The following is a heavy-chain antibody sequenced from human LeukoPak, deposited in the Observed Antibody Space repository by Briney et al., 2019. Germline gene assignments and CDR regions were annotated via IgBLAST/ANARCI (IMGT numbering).Heavy chain of an antibody. V-gene: IGHV1-24*01. D-gene: IGHD2-2*01. CDR2: FDPEDGET. J-gene: IGHJ4*02. CDR3: ATACSSTSCYVQRYYFDY. CDR1: GYTLTELS. Sequence: ASVKVSCKVSGYTLTELSMHWVRQAPGKGLEWMGGFDPEDGETIYAQKFQGRVTMTEDTSTDTAYMELSSLRSEDAAVYYCATACSSTSCYVQRYYFDYWGQGTLVTVSS.